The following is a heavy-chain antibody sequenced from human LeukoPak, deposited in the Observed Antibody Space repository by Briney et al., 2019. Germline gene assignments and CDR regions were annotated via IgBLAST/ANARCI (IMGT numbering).Heavy chain of an antibody. V-gene: IGHV3-64D*06. Sequence: GGSLRLSCSASGFTFSSYAMHWVRQAPGKGLEYVSAISSNGGSTYYADSVKGRFTISRDNSKNTLYLQMSSLRAEDTAVYYCAREMLYYYDSSGYFDCWGQGTLVTVSS. D-gene: IGHD3-22*01. CDR2: ISSNGGST. CDR3: AREMLYYYDSSGYFDC. CDR1: GFTFSSYA. J-gene: IGHJ4*02.